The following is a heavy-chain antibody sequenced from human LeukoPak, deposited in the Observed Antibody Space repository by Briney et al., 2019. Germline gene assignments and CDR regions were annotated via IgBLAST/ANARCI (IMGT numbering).Heavy chain of an antibody. D-gene: IGHD2-2*01. Sequence: SETLSLTCTVSGGSISSSSYYWGWIRQPPGKGLEWIGSIYYSGSTYYNPSLKSRVAISVDTSKNQFSLKLSSVTAADTAVYYCASARNDIVVVPAATAYYYYGMDVWGQGTTVTVSS. CDR2: IYYSGST. V-gene: IGHV4-39*07. CDR3: ASARNDIVVVPAATAYYYYGMDV. CDR1: GGSISSSSYY. J-gene: IGHJ6*02.